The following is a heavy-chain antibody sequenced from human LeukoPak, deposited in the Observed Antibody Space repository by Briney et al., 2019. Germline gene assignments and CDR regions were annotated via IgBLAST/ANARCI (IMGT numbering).Heavy chain of an antibody. CDR3: AKDPGYCSSTSCSHYYYGMDV. J-gene: IGHJ6*02. V-gene: IGHV3-9*01. CDR2: ISWNSGSI. CDR1: GFTFDDYA. D-gene: IGHD2-2*01. Sequence: GGSLRLSCAASGFTFDDYAMHWVRQAPGKGLEWVSGISWNSGSIGYADSVKGRFTISRDNAKNSLYLQMNSLRAEDTAVYYCAKDPGYCSSTSCSHYYYGMDVWGQGTTVTVSS.